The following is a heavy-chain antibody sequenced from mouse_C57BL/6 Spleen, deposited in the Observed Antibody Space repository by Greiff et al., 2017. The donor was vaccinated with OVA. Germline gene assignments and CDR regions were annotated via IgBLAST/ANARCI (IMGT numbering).Heavy chain of an antibody. CDR1: GYSFTGYY. V-gene: IGHV1-42*01. D-gene: IGHD2-3*01. J-gene: IGHJ3*01. CDR2: INPSTGGT. CDR3: ARRIYDVYWFAY. Sequence: VQLQQSGPALVKPGASVKISCKASGYSFTGYYMNWVKQSPEKSLEWIGEINPSTGGTTYNQKFKAKATLTVDKSASTAYMQLKSLTSEDSAVYYGARRIYDVYWFAYWGQGTLVTVSA.